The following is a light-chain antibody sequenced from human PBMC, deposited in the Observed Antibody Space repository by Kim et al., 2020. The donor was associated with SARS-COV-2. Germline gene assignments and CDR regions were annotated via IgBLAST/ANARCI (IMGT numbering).Light chain of an antibody. J-gene: IGKJ1*01. V-gene: IGKV1-17*01. Sequence: DIEMTQSPSSLSASVGDRVTITCRASQGIGSNLGWYQQKPGKAPKCLISATSNLQSGVPSRFSGSGSGTEFTLTISSLQPEDFATYFCLQHNGYPRAFGQGTKVDI. CDR1: QGIGSN. CDR2: ATS. CDR3: LQHNGYPRA.